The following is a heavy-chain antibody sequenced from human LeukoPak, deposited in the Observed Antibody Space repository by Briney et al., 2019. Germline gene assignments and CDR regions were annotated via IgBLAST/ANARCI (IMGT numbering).Heavy chain of an antibody. CDR1: GGSISSYY. CDR2: IYYSGST. Sequence: SETLSLTCTVSGGSISSYYWSWTRQPPGKGLEWTGYIYYSGSTNYNPSLKSRATISVDTSKNQFSLKLSSVTAADTAVYYCARNTGTGYGSGSYYDYWGQGTLVTVSS. D-gene: IGHD3-10*01. J-gene: IGHJ4*02. CDR3: ARNTGTGYGSGSYYDY. V-gene: IGHV4-59*08.